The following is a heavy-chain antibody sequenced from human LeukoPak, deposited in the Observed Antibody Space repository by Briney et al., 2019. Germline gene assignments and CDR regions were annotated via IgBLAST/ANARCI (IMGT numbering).Heavy chain of an antibody. D-gene: IGHD3-3*01. CDR2: ISGSGGST. V-gene: IGHV3-23*01. CDR1: GFTFSSYA. J-gene: IGHJ3*02. Sequence: TGGSLRLSCAASGFTFSSYAMSWVRQAPGKGLEWVSAISGSGGSTYYADSVKGRFTISRDNSKNTLYLQMNSLRAEDTAVYYCAKDPVYPYYDFWSGSGLDAFDIWGQGTMVTVPS. CDR3: AKDPVYPYYDFWSGSGLDAFDI.